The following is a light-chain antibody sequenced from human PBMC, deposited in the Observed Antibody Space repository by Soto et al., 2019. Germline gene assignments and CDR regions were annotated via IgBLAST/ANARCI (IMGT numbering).Light chain of an antibody. CDR1: QGISVA. J-gene: IGKJ1*01. Sequence: IQLTQSPSSLSASVGDRVTLTCRASQGISVALAWYQQKPGKAPNLLIYDASHLKSGVPSRFSGSGSGTDFTLTISSLQPEDFATYYCQQFVTYPVTFGQGTKVEIK. CDR3: QQFVTYPVT. CDR2: DAS. V-gene: IGKV1-13*02.